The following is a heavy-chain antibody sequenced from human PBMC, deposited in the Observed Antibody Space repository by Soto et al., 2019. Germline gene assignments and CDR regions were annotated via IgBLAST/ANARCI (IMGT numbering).Heavy chain of an antibody. V-gene: IGHV6-1*01. CDR2: TYYRSKWYN. Sequence: SQTLSLTCAISGDSVSSNSAAWNWIRQSPSRGLEWLGRTYYRSKWYNYYAVSVKSRITINPDTSNNQFSLQLNSVTPDDTAVYYWARQSVLFPHFDYWGQGTLVTVSS. D-gene: IGHD3-16*01. CDR1: GDSVSSNSAA. CDR3: ARQSVLFPHFDY. J-gene: IGHJ4*02.